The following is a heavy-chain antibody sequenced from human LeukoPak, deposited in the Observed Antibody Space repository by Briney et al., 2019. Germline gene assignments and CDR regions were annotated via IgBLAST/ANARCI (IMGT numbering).Heavy chain of an antibody. D-gene: IGHD3-10*01. J-gene: IGHJ6*03. CDR1: GFTFSSYG. CDR2: IRYDGSNK. Sequence: GGSLRLSCAASGFTFSSYGMHWVRQAPGKGLEWVAFIRYDGSNKYYADSVKGRFTISRDNAKNSLYLQMNSLRSDDTALYYCARAPISGSYSQYFYMDVWGKGTTVTISS. V-gene: IGHV3-30*02. CDR3: ARAPISGSYSQYFYMDV.